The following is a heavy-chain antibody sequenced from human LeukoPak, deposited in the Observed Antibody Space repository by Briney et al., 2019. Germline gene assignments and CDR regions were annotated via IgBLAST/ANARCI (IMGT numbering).Heavy chain of an antibody. J-gene: IGHJ4*02. D-gene: IGHD3-16*01. CDR3: AKVDYPTFDY. CDR2: ITGSGGST. CDR1: GFTFSSYA. V-gene: IGHV3-23*01. Sequence: PGGSLRLSCAASGFTFSSYAMSWVRQAPGKGLEWVSTITGSGGSTYYADTVKGRFTISRDNSKTTLYLHMNSLRAEDTAVYYCAKVDYPTFDYWGQGTLVTVSS.